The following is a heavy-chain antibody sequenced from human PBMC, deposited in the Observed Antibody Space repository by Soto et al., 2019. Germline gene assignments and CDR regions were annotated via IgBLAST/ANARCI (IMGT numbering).Heavy chain of an antibody. Sequence: QLQLQESGPGLVKPSETLSLTCTVSGGSISSSSYYWGWIRQPPGKGLEWIGSIYYSGSTYYNPSLKSRVTISVATSKNQFSLKLSSVTAADTAVYYCASSVSTYYDFWSGYPAYAFDIWGQGTMVTVSS. CDR2: IYYSGST. J-gene: IGHJ3*02. D-gene: IGHD3-3*01. CDR1: GGSISSSSYY. V-gene: IGHV4-39*01. CDR3: ASSVSTYYDFWSGYPAYAFDI.